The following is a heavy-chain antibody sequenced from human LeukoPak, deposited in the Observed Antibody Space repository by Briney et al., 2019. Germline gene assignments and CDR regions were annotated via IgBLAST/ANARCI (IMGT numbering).Heavy chain of an antibody. CDR2: ISYDGSNK. CDR1: GFTFSSYA. V-gene: IGHV3-30*14. CDR3: ARGTTGTTSTYYYYYYMDV. Sequence: GGSLRLSCAASGFTFSSYAMHWVRQAPGKGLEWVAVISYDGSNKYYADSVKGRFTISRDNSKNTLYLQMNSLRAEDTAVYYCARGTTGTTSTYYYYYYMDVWGKGTTVTVSS. D-gene: IGHD4-11*01. J-gene: IGHJ6*03.